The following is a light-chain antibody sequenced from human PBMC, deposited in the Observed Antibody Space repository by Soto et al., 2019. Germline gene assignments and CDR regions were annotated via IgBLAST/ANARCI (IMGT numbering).Light chain of an antibody. CDR1: QSVSSNY. J-gene: IGKJ2*01. Sequence: EFVLTQSPGTLSLSPGERATLSCRASQSVSSNYLAWYQQKTGQAPRLLMYGASSRATGIPYRFSGSGSGTDFTLTISRLEIEDFAVYFCQHYSSSGYNFGQGTKLVIK. V-gene: IGKV3-20*01. CDR2: GAS. CDR3: QHYSSSGYN.